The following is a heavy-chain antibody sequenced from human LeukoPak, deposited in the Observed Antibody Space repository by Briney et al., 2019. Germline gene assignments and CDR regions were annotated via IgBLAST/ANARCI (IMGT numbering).Heavy chain of an antibody. CDR2: IYTSGST. Sequence: PSETLSLTCTVSGGSISSYHWSWIWQPAGKGLEWIGRIYTSGSTNFNPSLKSRVTISVDTSKNQFSLKLSSVTAADTAVYYCARHSYDSSGYYYDYWGQGTLVTVSS. CDR1: GGSISSYH. D-gene: IGHD3-22*01. CDR3: ARHSYDSSGYYYDY. V-gene: IGHV4-4*07. J-gene: IGHJ4*02.